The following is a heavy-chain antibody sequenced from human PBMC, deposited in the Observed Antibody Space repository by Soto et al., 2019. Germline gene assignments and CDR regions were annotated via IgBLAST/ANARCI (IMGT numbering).Heavy chain of an antibody. CDR3: ARVGDTSFGVVTQPYYYYGMDV. CDR1: GYTFTSYG. Sequence: QVQLVQSGAEVKKPWASVKVSCKASGYTFTSYGISWVRQAPGQGLEWMGWISAYNGNTNYAQKLQGRVTMTTDTSTSTAYMELRSLRSDDTAVYYCARVGDTSFGVVTQPYYYYGMDVWGQGTTVTVSS. V-gene: IGHV1-18*01. CDR2: ISAYNGNT. J-gene: IGHJ6*02. D-gene: IGHD3-3*01.